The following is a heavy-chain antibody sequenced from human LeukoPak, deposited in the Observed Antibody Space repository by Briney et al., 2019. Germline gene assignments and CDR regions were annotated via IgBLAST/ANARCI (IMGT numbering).Heavy chain of an antibody. CDR2: MYYSGST. J-gene: IGHJ4*02. Sequence: SETLSLTCSVSGGSINTRGNYWGWIRQPPGKGLECIGSMYYSGSTYYNPSLRSRITISVDTSKNQFSLKLSSVTAADTAVYYCARHEQWLVQYYFDYWGQGTLVTVSS. CDR3: ARHEQWLVQYYFDY. V-gene: IGHV4-39*01. CDR1: GGSINTRGNY. D-gene: IGHD6-19*01.